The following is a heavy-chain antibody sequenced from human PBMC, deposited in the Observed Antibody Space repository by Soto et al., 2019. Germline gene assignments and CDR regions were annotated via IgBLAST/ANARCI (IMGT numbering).Heavy chain of an antibody. CDR2: INPSGGST. CDR1: GYTFTSYY. J-gene: IGHJ5*02. CDR3: ARGLCSGGSCYDWFDP. Sequence: ASVKVSCKASGYTFTSYYMHWVRQAPGQGLEWMGIINPSGGSTSYAQKFQGRVTMTRDTSTSTVYMELSSLRSEDTAVYYCARGLCSGGSCYDWFDPWGQGTLVTVSS. V-gene: IGHV1-46*01. D-gene: IGHD2-15*01.